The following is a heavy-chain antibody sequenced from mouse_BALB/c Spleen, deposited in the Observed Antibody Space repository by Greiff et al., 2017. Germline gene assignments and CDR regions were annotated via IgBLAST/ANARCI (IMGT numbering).Heavy chain of an antibody. V-gene: IGHV1-54*01. J-gene: IGHJ4*01. Sequence: VQVVESGAELVRPGTSVKVSCKASGYAFTNYLIEWVKQRPGQGLEWIGVINPGSGGTNYNEKFKGKATLTADKSSSTAYMQLSSLTSDDSAVYFCARSPSFSNYAMDYWGQGTSVTVSS. CDR2: INPGSGGT. CDR3: ARSPSFSNYAMDY. CDR1: GYAFTNYL.